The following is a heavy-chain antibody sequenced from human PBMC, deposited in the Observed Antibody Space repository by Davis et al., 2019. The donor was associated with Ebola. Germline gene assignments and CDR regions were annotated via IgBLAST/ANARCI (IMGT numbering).Heavy chain of an antibody. D-gene: IGHD5-12*01. CDR3: ARSGYTGYDPRINFDF. Sequence: MPSETLSLTCAVYGGSFSGYYWSWIRQPPGKGLEWIGEINHSGGTNYNPSLKSRVTISLDTSKNQFSLKLNSVTAADTAMYYCARSGYTGYDPRINFDFWGQGTPVTVSS. V-gene: IGHV4-34*01. J-gene: IGHJ4*02. CDR2: INHSGGT. CDR1: GGSFSGYY.